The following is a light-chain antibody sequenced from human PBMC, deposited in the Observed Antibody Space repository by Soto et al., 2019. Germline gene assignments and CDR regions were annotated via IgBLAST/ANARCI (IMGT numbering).Light chain of an antibody. V-gene: IGLV1-40*01. J-gene: IGLJ2*01. CDR1: SSNIGAGYD. Sequence: QAVLTQPPSVSWAPGQRVTISCTGSSSNIGAGYDVHWYQQLPGTAPKLLIYGNSNRRSGVPDRFSGSKSGTSASLAITGLQAEDEADYYCQSYDSSLSGHVVFGGGTKLTVL. CDR2: GNS. CDR3: QSYDSSLSGHVV.